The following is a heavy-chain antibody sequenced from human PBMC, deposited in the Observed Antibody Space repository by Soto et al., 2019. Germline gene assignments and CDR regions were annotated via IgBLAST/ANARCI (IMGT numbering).Heavy chain of an antibody. V-gene: IGHV3-33*01. CDR3: ARDRVIITPSFDY. CDR2: IWYDGTNK. Sequence: GGSLRLSCAASGFTFSSFGMHWVRQAPGNGLEWVAVIWYDGTNKYYADSVKGRFTISRDNSRNTLYLQMNSLRAEDTAVYYCARDRVIITPSFDYWGQGTLVTVSS. D-gene: IGHD3-22*01. J-gene: IGHJ4*02. CDR1: GFTFSSFG.